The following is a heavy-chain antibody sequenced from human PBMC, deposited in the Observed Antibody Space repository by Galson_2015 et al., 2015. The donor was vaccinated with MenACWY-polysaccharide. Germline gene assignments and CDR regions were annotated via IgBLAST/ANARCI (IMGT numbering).Heavy chain of an antibody. Sequence: SLRLSCAASGFTLSSYSMNWVRQAPGKGLEWVSSISSSSSYIYYADSVKGRFTISRDNGKNSLYLQMNSLRAEDTAVYYCASAKYDYASSAYYGYAFDIWGQGTMVTVSS. CDR1: GFTLSSYS. D-gene: IGHD3-22*01. J-gene: IGHJ3*02. CDR3: ASAKYDYASSAYYGYAFDI. CDR2: ISSSSSYI. V-gene: IGHV3-21*01.